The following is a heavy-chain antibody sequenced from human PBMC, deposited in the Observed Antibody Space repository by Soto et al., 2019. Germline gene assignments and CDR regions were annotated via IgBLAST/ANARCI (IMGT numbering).Heavy chain of an antibody. Sequence: GSLRLSCAASGFTFSGSAMHWVRQASGKGLEWVGRIRSKANSYATAYAASVKGRFTISRDDSKNTAYLQMNSLKTEDTAVYYCTSRTSHYYDSSGLDAFDIWGQGTMVTVSS. CDR1: GFTFSGSA. CDR2: IRSKANSYAT. CDR3: TSRTSHYYDSSGLDAFDI. J-gene: IGHJ3*02. V-gene: IGHV3-73*01. D-gene: IGHD3-22*01.